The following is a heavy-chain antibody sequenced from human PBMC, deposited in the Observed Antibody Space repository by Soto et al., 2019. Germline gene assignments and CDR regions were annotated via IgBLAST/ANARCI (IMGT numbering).Heavy chain of an antibody. Sequence: QVQLVESGGGVVQPGRSLRLSCAASGFTFSSYAMHWVRQAPGKGLEWVAVISYDGSNKYYADSVKGRFTISRDNSQNTPYLQKHSLRAEDTAVYYCARDRLRYNWNDFPYYYYGMDVSSQGTTVTVSS. CDR1: GFTFSSYA. CDR3: ARDRLRYNWNDFPYYYYGMDV. CDR2: ISYDGSNK. V-gene: IGHV3-30-3*01. D-gene: IGHD1-1*01. J-gene: IGHJ6*02.